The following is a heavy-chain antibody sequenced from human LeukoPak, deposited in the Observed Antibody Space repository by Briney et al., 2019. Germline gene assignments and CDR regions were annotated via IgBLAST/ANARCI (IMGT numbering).Heavy chain of an antibody. J-gene: IGHJ6*03. Sequence: SETLSLTCNVSGVSISSMSYYWGWIRQPPGKGLEWIGSNYYSGSTDYNPSLKSRVTISVDTSKNQFSLKLTSVTAADTAVYYCASRYYSYYYMVVWGKGTTVIVSS. CDR1: GVSISSMSYY. CDR2: NYYSGST. V-gene: IGHV4-39*01. CDR3: ASRYYSYYYMVV.